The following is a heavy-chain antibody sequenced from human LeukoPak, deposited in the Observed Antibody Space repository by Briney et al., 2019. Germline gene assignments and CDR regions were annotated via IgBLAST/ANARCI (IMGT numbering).Heavy chain of an antibody. CDR2: IKKDGSEK. CDR3: ARGSGSDSGIYFDS. V-gene: IGHV3-7*01. J-gene: IGHJ4*02. CDR1: GFTFSTYW. D-gene: IGHD5-12*01. Sequence: GGSLRLSCAASGFTFSTYWMSWVRQAPGKGLEWVANIKKDGSEKYYVDSVKGRFTISRDNAENSLYLQMNSLRAEDTAVYCCARGSGSDSGIYFDSWGQGTLVTVSS.